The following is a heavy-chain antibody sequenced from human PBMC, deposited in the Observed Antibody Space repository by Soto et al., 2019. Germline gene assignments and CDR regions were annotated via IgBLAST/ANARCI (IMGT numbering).Heavy chain of an antibody. CDR2: IYYSGST. V-gene: IGHV4-59*01. J-gene: IGHJ4*01. CDR1: GGSISSYY. Sequence: PQDTLSLTCTVSGGSISSYYCGWSRQPPWQGLEWIGYIYYSGSTNYNPSLKSRVTISVDTSKNQFYLKLSSVTASDTAVYYCSSAGVVHEGHLFDYCGQGTLVPGSS. D-gene: IGHD2-2*01. CDR3: SSAGVVHEGHLFDY.